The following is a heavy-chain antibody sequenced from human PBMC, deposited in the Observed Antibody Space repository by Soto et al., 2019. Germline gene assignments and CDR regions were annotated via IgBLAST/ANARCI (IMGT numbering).Heavy chain of an antibody. Sequence: ASVKVSCKASGYTFTSYAMHWVRQAPGQRLEWMGWINAGNGNTKYSQKFQGRVTITRDTSASTAYMELSSLRSEDTAVYYCAMADYYDSSGYDLSFDYWGQGTLVTVSS. J-gene: IGHJ4*02. CDR3: AMADYYDSSGYDLSFDY. V-gene: IGHV1-3*01. CDR2: INAGNGNT. CDR1: GYTFTSYA. D-gene: IGHD3-22*01.